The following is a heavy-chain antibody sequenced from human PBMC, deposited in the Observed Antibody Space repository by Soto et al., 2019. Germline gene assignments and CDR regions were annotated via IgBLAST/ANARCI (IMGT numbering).Heavy chain of an antibody. V-gene: IGHV4-31*03. Sequence: QVQLQESGPGLVKPSQTLSLTCTVSGGSISSGGYYWSWIRQHPGKGLEWIGYIYYSGSTYYNPSLKSRVTISVDTSKNQFSLKLSSVTAADTAVYYCARLSDYGDYVWFDPWGQGTLVTVSS. CDR2: IYYSGST. CDR3: ARLSDYGDYVWFDP. CDR1: GGSISSGGYY. J-gene: IGHJ5*02. D-gene: IGHD4-17*01.